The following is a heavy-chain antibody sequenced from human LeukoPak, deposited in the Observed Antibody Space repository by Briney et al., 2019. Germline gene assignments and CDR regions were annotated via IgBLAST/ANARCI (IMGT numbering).Heavy chain of an antibody. Sequence: GGSLRLSCAASGFTFSSYGMHWVRQAPGKGLEWVAVISYDGSNKYYADSVKGRFTISRDNSKNTLYLQMNSLRAEDTAVYYCAKDGVLKSGRWRTNWFDPWGQGTLVTVSS. V-gene: IGHV3-30*18. CDR2: ISYDGSNK. CDR3: AKDGVLKSGRWRTNWFDP. D-gene: IGHD3-10*01. CDR1: GFTFSSYG. J-gene: IGHJ5*02.